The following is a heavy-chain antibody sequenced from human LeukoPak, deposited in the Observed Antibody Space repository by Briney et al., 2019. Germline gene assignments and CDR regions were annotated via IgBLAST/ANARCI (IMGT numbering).Heavy chain of an antibody. CDR2: INPNSGGT. Sequence: HRASVKVSCKASGYTFTGYYMHWVRQAPGQGLEWMGWINPNSGGTNYAQKFQGRVTMTRDTSISTAYMELSRLRSDDTAVYYCARDRDFCGDYGLQSFDYWGQGTLVTVSS. V-gene: IGHV1-2*02. J-gene: IGHJ4*02. CDR3: ARDRDFCGDYGLQSFDY. D-gene: IGHD4-17*01. CDR1: GYTFTGYY.